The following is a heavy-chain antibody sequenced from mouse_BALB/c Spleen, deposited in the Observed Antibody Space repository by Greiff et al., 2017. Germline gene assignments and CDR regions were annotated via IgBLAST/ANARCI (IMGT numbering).Heavy chain of an antibody. CDR2: INPNNGGT. Sequence: EVQLQQSGPELVKPGASVKIPCKASGYTFTDYNMDWVKQSHGKSLEWIGDINPNNGGTIYNQKFKGKATLTVDKSSSTAYMELRSLTSEDTAVYYCARSGLLRSSSGGAMDYWGQGTSVTVSS. D-gene: IGHD1-1*01. V-gene: IGHV1-18*01. CDR3: ARSGLLRSSSGGAMDY. J-gene: IGHJ4*01. CDR1: GYTFTDYN.